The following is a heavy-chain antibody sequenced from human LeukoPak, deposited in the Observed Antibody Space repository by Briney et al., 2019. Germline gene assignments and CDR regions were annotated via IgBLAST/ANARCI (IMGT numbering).Heavy chain of an antibody. D-gene: IGHD7-27*01. V-gene: IGHV3-9*01. Sequence: TGGSLRLSCAASGFTFDDYAMHWVRQAPGKGLEWVSGISWNSGSIGYADSVKGRFTISRDNAKNSLYLQMNSLRAEDTALYYCAKDTNWGSGWFDPWGQGTLVTVSS. CDR3: AKDTNWGSGWFDP. J-gene: IGHJ5*02. CDR1: GFTFDDYA. CDR2: ISWNSGSI.